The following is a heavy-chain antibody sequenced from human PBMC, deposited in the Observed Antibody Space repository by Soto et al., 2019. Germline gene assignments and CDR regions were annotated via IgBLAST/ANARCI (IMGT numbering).Heavy chain of an antibody. J-gene: IGHJ4*02. CDR1: GGSISSGGYY. Sequence: SENLSLTCTVSGGSISSGGYYWSWIRQHPGKGLEWIGYIYYSGSTYYNPSLKSRVTISVDTSKNQFSLKLSSVTAADTAVYYCARLPKTPRTENYFFADWGQGTLVTVSS. CDR3: ARLPKTPRTENYFFAD. CDR2: IYYSGST. V-gene: IGHV4-31*03. D-gene: IGHD1-7*01.